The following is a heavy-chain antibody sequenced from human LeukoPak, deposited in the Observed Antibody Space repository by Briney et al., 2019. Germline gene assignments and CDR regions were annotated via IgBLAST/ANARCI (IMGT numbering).Heavy chain of an antibody. Sequence: GGSLRLSCAASGFTFSSYGMHWVRQAPGKGLEWVAFIRYDGSNKYYADSVKGRFTISRDNSKNTLYLQMNSLRAEDTAVYYCARERFDDYGDYYFDYWGQGALVTASS. CDR3: ARERFDDYGDYYFDY. CDR1: GFTFSSYG. D-gene: IGHD4-17*01. V-gene: IGHV3-30*02. J-gene: IGHJ4*02. CDR2: IRYDGSNK.